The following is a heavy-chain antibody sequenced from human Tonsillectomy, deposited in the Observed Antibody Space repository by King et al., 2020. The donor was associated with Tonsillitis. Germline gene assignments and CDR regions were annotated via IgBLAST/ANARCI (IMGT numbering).Heavy chain of an antibody. Sequence: VQPVESGGGLVQPGRSLRLSCAASGFTFDDYAMHWVRQAPGKGLEWVSGMSWNSGSMDYADSVKGRFTISRDNAKNSLYLQMNSLRAEDTALYYCAKDIRPSEYDSSGYYSNAFDIWGQGTMVTVSS. V-gene: IGHV3-9*01. CDR2: MSWNSGSM. D-gene: IGHD3-22*01. CDR3: AKDIRPSEYDSSGYYSNAFDI. CDR1: GFTFDDYA. J-gene: IGHJ3*02.